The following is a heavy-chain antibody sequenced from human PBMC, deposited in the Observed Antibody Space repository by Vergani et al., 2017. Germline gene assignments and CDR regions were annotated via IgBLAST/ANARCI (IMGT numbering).Heavy chain of an antibody. CDR2: IYTSGAT. Sequence: QVQLQESGPGLVKPSQTLSLTCTVSGGSFSTGGQSWTWLRQSAGKGLEWIGRIYTSGATNYNPSLRSRAFMSVDASKKQFSLELTSVTAADTAVYYCARDGGEYDKDALDVWGQGTKVTVTS. J-gene: IGHJ3*01. D-gene: IGHD2-21*01. CDR3: ARDGGEYDKDALDV. CDR1: GGSFSTGGQS. V-gene: IGHV4-61*02.